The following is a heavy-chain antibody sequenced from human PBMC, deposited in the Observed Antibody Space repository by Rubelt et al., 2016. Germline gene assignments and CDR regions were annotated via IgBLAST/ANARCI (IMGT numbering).Heavy chain of an antibody. J-gene: IGHJ6*02. CDR2: IYYSGST. CDR1: GGSFSGYY. V-gene: IGHV4-34*01. D-gene: IGHD2/OR15-2a*01. Sequence: QVQLQQWGAGLLKPSETLSLTCAVYGGSFSGYYWSWIRQPPGKGLEWIGYIYYSGSTNYNPSLKSRVTISVATSKNQFSLKLSSVTAADTAVYYCARVYVEGDGMDVWGQGTTVTVSS. CDR3: ARVYVEGDGMDV.